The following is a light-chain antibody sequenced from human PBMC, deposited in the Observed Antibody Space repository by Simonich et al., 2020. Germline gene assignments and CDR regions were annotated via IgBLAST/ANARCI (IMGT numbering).Light chain of an antibody. CDR2: WGS. J-gene: IGKJ2*01. CDR3: QQYYSTPYT. CDR1: QSVLYSSNNKNY. Sequence: DIVMTQSPDSLAVSLGERATINCKSSQSVLYSSNNKNYLSWYQQKPGHPPKLLIYWGSTRESGVPDRLSGSGSGTDFTLTISSLQAEDVAVYYCQQYYSTPYTFGQGTKLEIK. V-gene: IGKV4-1*01.